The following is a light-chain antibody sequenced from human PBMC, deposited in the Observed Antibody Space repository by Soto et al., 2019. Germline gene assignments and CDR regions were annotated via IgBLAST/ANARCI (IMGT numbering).Light chain of an antibody. CDR3: SSYTSSNTLV. V-gene: IGLV2-18*02. CDR1: SSDIGTYNR. J-gene: IGLJ2*01. CDR2: EVD. Sequence: QSALTQPPSVSGSPGQSVTISCIGTSSDIGTYNRVSWFQQPPGTAPKLVIYEVDNRPSGVPDRFSGSKSGNTASLTISGLQPEDEADYYCSSYTSSNTLVFGGWTKLTVL.